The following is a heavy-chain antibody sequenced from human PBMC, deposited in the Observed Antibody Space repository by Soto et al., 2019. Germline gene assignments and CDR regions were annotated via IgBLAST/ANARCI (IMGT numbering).Heavy chain of an antibody. J-gene: IGHJ4*02. D-gene: IGHD1-26*01. V-gene: IGHV3-48*01. CDR2: VSSGSTT. CDR1: GFTFRSYT. Sequence: EVQLVESGGGLVQPGGSLRISCAASGFTFRSYTMNWVRQAPGKGLEWISCVSSGSTTYYADSVKGRFTISRDNAKNSLFLQMDNLRAEDTALYYCVRRAVTGPDFFDYWGQGTLVTVSS. CDR3: VRRAVTGPDFFDY.